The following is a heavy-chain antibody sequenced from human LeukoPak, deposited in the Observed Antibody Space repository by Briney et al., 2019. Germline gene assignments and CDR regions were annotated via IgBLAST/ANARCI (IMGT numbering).Heavy chain of an antibody. CDR1: GFTFSSYA. D-gene: IGHD3-22*01. Sequence: PGGSLRLSCAASGFTFSSYAMSWVRQAPGKGLEWVSYISSSGSTIYYADSVKGRFTISRDNAKNSLYLQMNSLRAEDTAVYYCARDPLYYDSSGYSYWGQGTLVTVSS. J-gene: IGHJ4*02. CDR3: ARDPLYYDSSGYSY. CDR2: ISSSGSTI. V-gene: IGHV3-48*04.